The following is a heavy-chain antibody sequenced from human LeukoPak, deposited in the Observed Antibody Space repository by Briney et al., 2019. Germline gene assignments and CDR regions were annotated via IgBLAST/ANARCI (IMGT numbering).Heavy chain of an antibody. CDR1: GGSISSYY. CDR2: IYYSGST. V-gene: IGHV4-59*01. Sequence: SETLSLTCTVSGGSISSYYWSWIRQPPGKGLEWIGYIYYSGSTNYNPSLKSRGTISVDTSKNQFSLKLSSVTAADTAVYYCARTGIAAAGLDYYYYGMDVWGQGTTVTVSS. CDR3: ARTGIAAAGLDYYYYGMDV. J-gene: IGHJ6*02. D-gene: IGHD6-13*01.